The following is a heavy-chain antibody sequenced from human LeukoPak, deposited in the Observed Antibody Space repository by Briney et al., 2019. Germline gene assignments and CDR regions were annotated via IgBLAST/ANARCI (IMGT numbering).Heavy chain of an antibody. J-gene: IGHJ5*02. D-gene: IGHD3-10*01. V-gene: IGHV4-59*01. CDR2: IYYSGST. CDR3: ARVGSGSGSWFDP. CDR1: GGSISSYY. Sequence: SETLSLTCTVSGGSISSYYRSWIRQPPGKGLEWIGYIYYSGSTNYNPSLKSRVTISVDTSKNQFSLKLSSVTAADTAVYYCARVGSGSGSWFDPWGQGTLVTVSS.